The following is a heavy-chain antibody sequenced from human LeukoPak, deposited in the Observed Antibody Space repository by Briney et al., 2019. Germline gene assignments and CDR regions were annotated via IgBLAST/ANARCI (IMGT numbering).Heavy chain of an antibody. D-gene: IGHD4-17*01. V-gene: IGHV3-48*02. CDR2: ISTSSSTT. Sequence: PGGSLRLSCAASGFTFSSYVMSWVRQAPGKGLEWVSHISTSSSTTYYGDSVKGRFTISRDNAKNSLYLQMNSLRDEDTAVYYCARDTDFDSWGQGTLLTVSS. CDR3: ARDTDFDS. CDR1: GFTFSSYV. J-gene: IGHJ4*02.